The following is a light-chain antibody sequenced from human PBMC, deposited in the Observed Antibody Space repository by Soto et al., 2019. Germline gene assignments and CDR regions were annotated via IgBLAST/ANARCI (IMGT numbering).Light chain of an antibody. CDR3: SSYPSSSTLYV. CDR2: DVS. CDR1: SSDVGGYNY. V-gene: IGLV2-14*01. J-gene: IGLJ1*01. Sequence: QSVLTQPASVSGSPGQSITISCTGTSSDVGGYNYVSWYQQHPGKAPKLMIYDVSNRPSGVSNRFSGSKSGNTASLTISGLQAEDEAYYYCSSYPSSSTLYVFGTGTKATVL.